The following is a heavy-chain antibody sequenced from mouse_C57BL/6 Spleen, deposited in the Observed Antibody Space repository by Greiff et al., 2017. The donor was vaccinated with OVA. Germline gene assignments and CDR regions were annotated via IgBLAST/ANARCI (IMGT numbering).Heavy chain of an antibody. V-gene: IGHV1-42*01. CDR2: INPSTGGT. CDR3: ARFVPDY. CDR1: GYSFTGYY. D-gene: IGHD6-1*01. J-gene: IGHJ2*01. Sequence: EVQLQQSGPELVKPGASVKISCKASGYSFTGYYMNWVKQSPEKSLEWIGEINPSTGGTTYNQKFKAKATLTVDKSSSTAYMQLKSLTSEDSAVYYCARFVPDYWGQGTTLTVSS.